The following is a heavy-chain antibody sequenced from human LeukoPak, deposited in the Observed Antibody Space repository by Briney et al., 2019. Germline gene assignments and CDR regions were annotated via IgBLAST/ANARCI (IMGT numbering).Heavy chain of an antibody. J-gene: IGHJ4*02. CDR2: TYYRSKWYD. D-gene: IGHD6-13*01. CDR1: GDSVSSNSAA. Sequence: SQTLSLTCVISGDSVSSNSAAWNWIRQSPSRGFEWLGRTYYRSKWYDDYAVSVQSRITVNPDTSKNQFSLQLNSVTPEDTAVYYCARNLFRQQLAHFDYWGQGTLVTVSS. V-gene: IGHV6-1*01. CDR3: ARNLFRQQLAHFDY.